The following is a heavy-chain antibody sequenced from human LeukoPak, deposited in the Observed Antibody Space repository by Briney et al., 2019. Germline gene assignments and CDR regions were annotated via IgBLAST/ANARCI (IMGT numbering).Heavy chain of an antibody. CDR3: ARLSPMVRGVTVLYYFDY. CDR1: GGSISSGSYY. D-gene: IGHD3-10*01. Sequence: PSQTLSLTCTVSGGSISSGSYYWSWIRQPAGKGLEWIGRIYTSGSTNYNPSLKSRVTISVDTSKNQFSLKLSSVTAADTAVYYCARLSPMVRGVTVLYYFDYWGQGTLVTVSS. J-gene: IGHJ4*02. V-gene: IGHV4-61*02. CDR2: IYTSGST.